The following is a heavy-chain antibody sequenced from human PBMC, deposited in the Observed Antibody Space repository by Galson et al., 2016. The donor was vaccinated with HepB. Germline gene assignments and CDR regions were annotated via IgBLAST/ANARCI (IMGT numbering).Heavy chain of an antibody. CDR1: GGSINNYF. Sequence: TLSLTCIVSGGSINNYFWTWIRQPPGKGLEWIGHIYRSGTTSYNPSLENRVTISVDTSKTQFSLKLRSVTAAATAVYYCASGTSHCWECLDYWGQGTLVTVSS. D-gene: IGHD2-2*01. J-gene: IGHJ4*02. CDR2: IYRSGTT. V-gene: IGHV4-59*01. CDR3: ASGTSHCWECLDY.